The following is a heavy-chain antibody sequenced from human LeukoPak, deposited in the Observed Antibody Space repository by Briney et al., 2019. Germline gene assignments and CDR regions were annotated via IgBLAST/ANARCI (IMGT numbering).Heavy chain of an antibody. Sequence: GGSLRLSCAASGFTVSSNYMSWVRQAPGKGLEWVSVIYSGGSTYYADSVMGRFTISRDNSKNTLYLQMNSLRAEDTAVYYCARGGRDSSGYYYQYYFDYWGQGTLVTDSS. CDR2: IYSGGST. CDR1: GFTVSSNY. V-gene: IGHV3-66*02. CDR3: ARGGRDSSGYYYQYYFDY. D-gene: IGHD3-22*01. J-gene: IGHJ4*02.